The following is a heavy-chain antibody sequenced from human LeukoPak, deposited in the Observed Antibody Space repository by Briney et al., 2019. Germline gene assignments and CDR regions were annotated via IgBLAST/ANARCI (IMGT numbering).Heavy chain of an antibody. CDR3: ARKVDGDY. Sequence: ASVKVSYKTCRYTFTNYDINWVRQAPGQGLEWMGWMNPNSGNTGYAQKFQGRVSMTRSTSISTAYMELSSLRSEDTAVYYCARKVDGDYWGQGTLVTVSS. V-gene: IGHV1-8*01. CDR2: MNPNSGNT. J-gene: IGHJ4*02. CDR1: RYTFTNYD.